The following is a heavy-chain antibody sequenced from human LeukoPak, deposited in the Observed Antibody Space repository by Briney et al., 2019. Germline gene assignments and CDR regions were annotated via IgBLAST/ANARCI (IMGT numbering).Heavy chain of an antibody. Sequence: GGSLRLSCSASGFTFRLYAMSWVRQAPGKGPEWISAFSGGSHATYYAASVKGRFTVSRDNSKNTLSLRMNSLRAEDTAVYYCAKEGARTAGDYNPLLYYYMDSWGKGTTVTVSS. J-gene: IGHJ6*03. CDR3: AKEGARTAGDYNPLLYYYMDS. V-gene: IGHV3-23*01. CDR2: FSGGSHAT. D-gene: IGHD1-26*01. CDR1: GFTFRLYA.